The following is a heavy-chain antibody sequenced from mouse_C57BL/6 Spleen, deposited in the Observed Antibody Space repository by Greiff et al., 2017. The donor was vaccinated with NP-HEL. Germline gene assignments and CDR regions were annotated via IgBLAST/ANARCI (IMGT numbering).Heavy chain of an antibody. V-gene: IGHV1-55*01. CDR3: ERWSPTFGAY. CDR1: GYTFTSYW. CDR2: IYPGSGST. J-gene: IGHJ3*01. D-gene: IGHD2-10*01. Sequence: QVQLQQSGAELVKPGASVKMSCKASGYTFTSYWITWVKQRPGQGLEWIGDIYPGSGSTNYNEKFKSKATLTVDTSSSTAYMQLSSLTSEDSAVYYCERWSPTFGAYWGQETLDTVCA.